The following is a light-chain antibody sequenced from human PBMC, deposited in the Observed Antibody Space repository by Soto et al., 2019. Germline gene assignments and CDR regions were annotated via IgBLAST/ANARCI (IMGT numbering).Light chain of an antibody. CDR1: QSVSSNY. Sequence: EIVLTQSPGTLSLSPGERATLSYRASQSVSSNYLTWYQQKPGQAPRLLIYGASSRATGIPDRFSGSGSGTDFTLTISRLEPEDFAVYYCQQYGTSPGTFGQGTKVEIK. CDR2: GAS. V-gene: IGKV3-20*01. J-gene: IGKJ1*01. CDR3: QQYGTSPGT.